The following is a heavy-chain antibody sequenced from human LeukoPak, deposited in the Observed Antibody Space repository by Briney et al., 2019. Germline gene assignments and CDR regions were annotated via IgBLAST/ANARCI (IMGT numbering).Heavy chain of an antibody. J-gene: IGHJ3*02. CDR1: GGSVSSGSYY. CDR2: ICYSGST. CDR3: ARGRYYYDSSGYPIYDAFDI. D-gene: IGHD3-22*01. Sequence: PSETLSLTCSVSGGSVSSGSYYWSWIRQAPGKGLEWIGYICYSGSTNYNPSLKSRVTISVDTSKNQFPLKLSSVTAADTAVYYCARGRYYYDSSGYPIYDAFDIWGQGTMVTVSS. V-gene: IGHV4-61*01.